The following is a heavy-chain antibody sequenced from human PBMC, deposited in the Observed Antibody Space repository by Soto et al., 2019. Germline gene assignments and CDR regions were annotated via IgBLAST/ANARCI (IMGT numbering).Heavy chain of an antibody. CDR2: INAGNGNT. Sequence: ASVKVSCKASGYTFTSYAMHWVRQAPGQRLEWMGWINAGNGNTKYSQRFQGRVTITRDTSASTAYMELSSLRSEDTAVYYCASGLGSYDFWSGYPYYYYGMDVWGQGTTVTVSS. D-gene: IGHD3-3*01. CDR1: GYTFTSYA. V-gene: IGHV1-3*01. J-gene: IGHJ6*02. CDR3: ASGLGSYDFWSGYPYYYYGMDV.